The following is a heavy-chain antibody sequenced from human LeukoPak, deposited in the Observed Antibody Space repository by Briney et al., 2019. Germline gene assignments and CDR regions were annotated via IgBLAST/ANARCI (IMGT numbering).Heavy chain of an antibody. CDR1: GGSISSYY. Sequence: SETLSLTCTVSGGSISSYYWSWIRQPPGKGLEWIGYIYYSGSTNYNPSLKSRVTISVDTSKNQFSLKLSSVTAADTAIYYCAKHYMGSSYNRALDYWGQGTLVTVSS. V-gene: IGHV4-59*08. CDR2: IYYSGST. D-gene: IGHD3-10*01. J-gene: IGHJ4*02. CDR3: AKHYMGSSYNRALDY.